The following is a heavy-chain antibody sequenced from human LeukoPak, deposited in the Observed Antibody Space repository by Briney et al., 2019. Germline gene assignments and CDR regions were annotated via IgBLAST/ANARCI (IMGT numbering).Heavy chain of an antibody. D-gene: IGHD1-26*01. Sequence: EASVKVSCKASGYTFTGDYMHWGRQAPGQGLEWMGWINPNSGGTNYAQKFQGRVTMTRDTSISTAYMGLSRLRSDDSAVYYCARDTVGASVFDYGGQGTLVTVSS. J-gene: IGHJ4*02. CDR3: ARDTVGASVFDY. CDR1: GYTFTGDY. V-gene: IGHV1-2*02. CDR2: INPNSGGT.